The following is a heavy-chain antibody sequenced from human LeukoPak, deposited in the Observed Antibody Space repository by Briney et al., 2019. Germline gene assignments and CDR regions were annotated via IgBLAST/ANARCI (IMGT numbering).Heavy chain of an antibody. Sequence: SETLSLTCTVSGGSISSGSYYWSWIRQPAGKGLEWIGRIYTSGSTNYNPSLKSRVTISVDTSKNQFSLKLSSVTAADTAVYYCAREGSMALMDYYYYMDVWGKGTTVTVSS. CDR3: AREGSMALMDYYYYMDV. J-gene: IGHJ6*03. CDR1: GGSISSGSYY. D-gene: IGHD2/OR15-2a*01. CDR2: IYTSGST. V-gene: IGHV4-61*02.